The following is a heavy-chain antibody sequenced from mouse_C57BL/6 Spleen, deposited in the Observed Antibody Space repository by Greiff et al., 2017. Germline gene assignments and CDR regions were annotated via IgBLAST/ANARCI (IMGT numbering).Heavy chain of an antibody. CDR3: ARSSYYSNSYFDY. CDR2: INPNNGGT. CDR1: GYTFTDYY. V-gene: IGHV1-26*01. Sequence: EVQLQQSGPELVKPGASVKISCKASGYTFTDYYMNWVKQSHGKSLEWIGDINPNNGGTSYNQKFKGKATLTVDKSSSTAYMELRSLTSEDSAVYYCARSSYYSNSYFDYWGQGTTLTVSS. J-gene: IGHJ2*01. D-gene: IGHD2-5*01.